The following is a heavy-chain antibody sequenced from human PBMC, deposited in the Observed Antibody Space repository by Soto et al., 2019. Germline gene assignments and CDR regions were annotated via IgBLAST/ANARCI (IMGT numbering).Heavy chain of an antibody. CDR2: IDWDDDK. D-gene: IGHD1-7*01. V-gene: IGHV2-70*01. CDR1: GFSLSASGMC. J-gene: IGHJ6*02. CDR3: ARIRYAGTMIRSDYYYGMDV. Sequence: SGPTLVNPTQTLTLTCTFSGFSLSASGMCVSWIRQPPGKALEWLALIDWDDDKYYSTSLKTRLTISKDTSKNQVVLTMTNMDPVDTATYYCARIRYAGTMIRSDYYYGMDVWGQGTTVTVSS.